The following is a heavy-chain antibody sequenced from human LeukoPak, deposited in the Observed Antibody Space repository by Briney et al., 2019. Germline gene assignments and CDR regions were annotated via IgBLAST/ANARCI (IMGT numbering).Heavy chain of an antibody. D-gene: IGHD1-26*01. V-gene: IGHV3-11*04. J-gene: IGHJ4*02. CDR3: ARHFDSGSYSNVFDY. CDR2: ISSSSSTI. Sequence: GGSLRLSCAASGLTGSHNYVSWVRQAPGKGLEWVSYISSSSSTIYYADSVKGRFTISRDNAKNSLYLQMNSLRAEDTAVYYCARHFDSGSYSNVFDYWGQGTLVTVSS. CDR1: GLTGSHNY.